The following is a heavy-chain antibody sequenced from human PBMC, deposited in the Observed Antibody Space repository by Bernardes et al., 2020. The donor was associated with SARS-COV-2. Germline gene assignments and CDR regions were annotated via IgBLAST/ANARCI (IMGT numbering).Heavy chain of an antibody. CDR1: GFTFSSYG. CDR2: IWYDGSNK. J-gene: IGHJ5*02. D-gene: IGHD6-19*01. V-gene: IGHV3-33*01. CDR3: ARDDREAVADYTWFDP. Sequence: GGSLRLSCAASGFTFSSYGMHWVRQAPGKGLEWVAVIWYDGSNKYYADSVKGRFTISRDNSKNTLYLQMNSLRAEDTAVYYCARDDREAVADYTWFDPWGQGTLVTVSS.